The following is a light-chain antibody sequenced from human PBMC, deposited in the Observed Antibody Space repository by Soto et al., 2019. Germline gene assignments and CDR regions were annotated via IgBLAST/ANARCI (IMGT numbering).Light chain of an antibody. CDR2: GAT. J-gene: IGKJ1*01. CDR3: QQHVPSPPSWT. CDR1: QSVSSSY. V-gene: IGKV3-20*01. Sequence: ETVLTQSPGTLSLSPGEGATLSCRASQSVSSSYLAWYQQKPGQTPRLLIYGATNRATGIPDRFSGSGSRTNFNLTLLRLEPEDHAVYYCQQHVPSPPSWTFAQRTKVESK.